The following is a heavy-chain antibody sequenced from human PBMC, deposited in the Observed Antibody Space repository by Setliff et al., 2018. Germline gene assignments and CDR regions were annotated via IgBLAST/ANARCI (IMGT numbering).Heavy chain of an antibody. CDR3: ARGGNDYKWGAFDI. J-gene: IGHJ3*02. Sequence: PSETLSLTCTVSGGSISSYYWSWIRQPPGKGLEWIGYIYYSGSINYNPSLKSRVTISVDTSKNQFSLKLSSVTAADTAVYYCARGGNDYKWGAFDIWGQGTMVTVSS. CDR2: IYYSGSI. V-gene: IGHV4-59*01. D-gene: IGHD4-4*01. CDR1: GGSISSYY.